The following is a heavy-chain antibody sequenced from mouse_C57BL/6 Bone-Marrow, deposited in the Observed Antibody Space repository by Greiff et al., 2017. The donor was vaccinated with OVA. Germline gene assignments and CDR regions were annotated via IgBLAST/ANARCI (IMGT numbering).Heavy chain of an antibody. CDR2: ISDGGSYT. Sequence: DVQLVESGGGLVKPGGSLKLSCAASGFTFSSYAMSWVRQTPEKRLEWVATISDGGSYTYYPDNVKGRFTISRDNAKNNLYLQLSHLKSEDTAMYYCARGGSWDWYFDVWGTGTTVTVSS. V-gene: IGHV5-4*01. D-gene: IGHD4-1*01. CDR3: ARGGSWDWYFDV. J-gene: IGHJ1*03. CDR1: GFTFSSYA.